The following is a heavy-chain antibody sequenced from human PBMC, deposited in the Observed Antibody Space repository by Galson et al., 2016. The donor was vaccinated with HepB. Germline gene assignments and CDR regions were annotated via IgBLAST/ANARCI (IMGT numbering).Heavy chain of an antibody. V-gene: IGHV3-23*01. CDR2: ISGDGAP. Sequence: SLRLSCAASGFTFSSYAMSWVRQAPGKGLEWVSSISGDGAPSYVDAMKGRFTISRDNSKDTLYLQMISLRAEDTAVYYCARDRGFYSSTWDWGQGTLVTVSS. CDR3: ARDRGFYSSTWD. D-gene: IGHD2-2*01. J-gene: IGHJ4*02. CDR1: GFTFSSYA.